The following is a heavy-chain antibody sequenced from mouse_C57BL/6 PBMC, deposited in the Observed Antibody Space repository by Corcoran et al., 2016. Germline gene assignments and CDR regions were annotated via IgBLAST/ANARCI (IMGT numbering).Heavy chain of an antibody. Sequence: QIQLVQSGPELKKPGEPVKISCKASGYTFTTYGMSWVKQAPGKGLTWMGWINTYSGVPTYADDFKGRFAFSLETSASTAYLQINNLKNEDTATYFCARENWDGYYFDYWGQGTTLTVSS. CDR3: ARENWDGYYFDY. V-gene: IGHV9-3*01. J-gene: IGHJ2*01. CDR1: GYTFTTYG. D-gene: IGHD4-1*01. CDR2: INTYSGVP.